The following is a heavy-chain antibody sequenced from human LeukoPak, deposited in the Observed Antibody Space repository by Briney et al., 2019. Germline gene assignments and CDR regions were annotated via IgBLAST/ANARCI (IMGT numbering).Heavy chain of an antibody. CDR3: ARATFLEWLTENWFDP. J-gene: IGHJ5*02. V-gene: IGHV4-39*07. CDR1: GGSISSSCYY. D-gene: IGHD3-3*01. CDR2: IYYSGST. Sequence: SETLSLTCTVSGGSISSSCYYWGWIRQPPGRGLEWIGSIYYSGSTYYNPSLKSRVTISVDTSKNQFSLKLSSVTAADTAVYYCARATFLEWLTENWFDPWGQGTLVTVSS.